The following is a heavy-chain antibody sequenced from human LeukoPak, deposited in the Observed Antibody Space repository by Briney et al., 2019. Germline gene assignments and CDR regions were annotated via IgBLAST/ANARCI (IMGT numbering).Heavy chain of an antibody. CDR2: ICYSGSP. CDR1: GDSISISSYY. V-gene: IGHV4-39*02. D-gene: IGHD4-17*01. Sequence: SETLSLTCTLSGDSISISSYYCGWIRQPPGEGLEWIGRICYSGSPYYHPSLKSQVTISVDTSNNQFSLKLSSRTAADTAFLFCARDPHGDSYFDYWGEGTLVTVSS. J-gene: IGHJ4*02. CDR3: ARDPHGDSYFDY.